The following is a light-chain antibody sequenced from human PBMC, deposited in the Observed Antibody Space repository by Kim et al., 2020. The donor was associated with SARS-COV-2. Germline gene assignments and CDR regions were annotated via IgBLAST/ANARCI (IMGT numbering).Light chain of an antibody. Sequence: ELTQPPSASGTPGQRVTISCSGSYSNIGSNSVNWYQLFPGTAPKLLIYRNDQRPSGVPDRFSGSRSDTSASLAISGLRSSDEADYYCTTWDDSLSGWVFGGGTQLTVL. CDR1: YSNIGSNS. V-gene: IGLV1-47*01. J-gene: IGLJ3*02. CDR2: RND. CDR3: TTWDDSLSGWV.